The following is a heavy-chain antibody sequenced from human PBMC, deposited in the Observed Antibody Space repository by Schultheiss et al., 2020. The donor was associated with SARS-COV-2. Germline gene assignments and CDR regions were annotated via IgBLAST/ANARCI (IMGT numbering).Heavy chain of an antibody. Sequence: SQTLSLTCTVSGGPISSSSYYWGWIRQPPGKGLEWIGEIYHSGSTNYNPSLKSRVTISVDTSKNQFSLKLSSVTAADTAVYYCARNKGDTRYSSYDNYYYYMDVWGKGTTVTVSS. D-gene: IGHD5-12*01. CDR1: GGPISSSSYY. J-gene: IGHJ6*03. V-gene: IGHV4-61*05. CDR2: IYHSGST. CDR3: ARNKGDTRYSSYDNYYYYMDV.